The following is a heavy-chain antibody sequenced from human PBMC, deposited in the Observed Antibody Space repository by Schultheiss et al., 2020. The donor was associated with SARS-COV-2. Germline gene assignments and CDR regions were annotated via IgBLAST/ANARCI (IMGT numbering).Heavy chain of an antibody. CDR2: IYYSGST. CDR3: ARDLGSRADY. J-gene: IGHJ4*02. V-gene: IGHV4-38-2*02. Sequence: SETLSLTCTVSGYSISSGYYWGWIRQPPGKGLEWIGYIYYSGSTYYNPSLKSRVTISVDTSKNQFSLKLSSVTAAGTAVYYCARDLGSRADYWGQGTLVTVSS. D-gene: IGHD1-26*01. CDR1: GYSISSGYY.